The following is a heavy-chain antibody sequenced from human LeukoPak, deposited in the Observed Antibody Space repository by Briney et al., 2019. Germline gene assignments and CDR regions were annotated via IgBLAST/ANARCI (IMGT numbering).Heavy chain of an antibody. Sequence: SETLSLTCTVSGGSISSYYWSWIRQPPGKGLEWIGYVYYTGSTNYNPSLESRVTISVDTSKNQFSLKLTSVTAADTAVYYCTETYRGTYYLLVLPYSAPWAKETLATVSS. CDR3: TETYRGTYYLLVLPYSAP. J-gene: IGHJ5*02. CDR2: VYYTGST. D-gene: IGHD1-26*01. CDR1: GGSISSYY. V-gene: IGHV4-59*01.